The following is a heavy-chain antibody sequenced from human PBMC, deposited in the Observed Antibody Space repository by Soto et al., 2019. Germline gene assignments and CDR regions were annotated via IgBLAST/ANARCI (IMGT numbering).Heavy chain of an antibody. V-gene: IGHV3-23*01. CDR2: IGVGGGDR. Sequence: GGSLRLSCTASGFMFRSLWMHWVRQAPGKGLEWVSIIGVGGGDRYYPESVKGRFTISRDNSRDTLYLEMNSLRDEDTAVYYCARVRFGELVWGQGTLVTVSS. CDR3: ARVRFGELV. CDR1: GFMFRSLW. D-gene: IGHD3-10*01. J-gene: IGHJ4*02.